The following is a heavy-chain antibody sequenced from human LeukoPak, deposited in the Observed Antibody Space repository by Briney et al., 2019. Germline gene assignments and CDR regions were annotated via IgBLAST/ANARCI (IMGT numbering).Heavy chain of an antibody. V-gene: IGHV4-4*02. CDR2: IYHSETT. Sequence: SGTLSLTCAVSGDSISTNSWWNWVRQAPGKGLEWIAEIYHSETTNYNPSLKSRVTMSLDKSKNLFSLKLSSVTAADTAVYYCARDLGDYYGSGSYINWFDPWGQGTLVTVSS. D-gene: IGHD3-10*01. J-gene: IGHJ5*02. CDR1: GDSISTNSW. CDR3: ARDLGDYYGSGSYINWFDP.